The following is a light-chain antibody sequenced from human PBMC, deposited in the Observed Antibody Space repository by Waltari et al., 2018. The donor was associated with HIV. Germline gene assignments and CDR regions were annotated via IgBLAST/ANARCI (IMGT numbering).Light chain of an antibody. V-gene: IGKV1-6*01. Sequence: AIQMTQSPSSLSASVGDRVTITCRASQGIRNDLSWYQQKPGKVPKLLIYDASSLQSGAPSRFSGSGFGTDFTLTISSLQPEDFATYYCLQDDSYPLTFGGGTKVEIK. CDR3: LQDDSYPLT. J-gene: IGKJ4*01. CDR1: QGIRND. CDR2: DAS.